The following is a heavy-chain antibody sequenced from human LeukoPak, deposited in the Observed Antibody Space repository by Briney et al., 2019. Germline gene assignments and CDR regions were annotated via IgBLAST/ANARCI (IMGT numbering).Heavy chain of an antibody. CDR1: GYPFTNYD. CDR3: ARGSWWFDP. CDR2: MNPNSGNT. Sequence: GASVKVSCKTSGYPFTNYDINWVRQATRQGPEWMGWMNPNSGNTGYAQKFQGRITITRNTSISTAYMELSSLRSEDTAVYYCARGSWWFDPWGQGTLVTVSS. V-gene: IGHV1-8*02. J-gene: IGHJ5*02. D-gene: IGHD3-10*01.